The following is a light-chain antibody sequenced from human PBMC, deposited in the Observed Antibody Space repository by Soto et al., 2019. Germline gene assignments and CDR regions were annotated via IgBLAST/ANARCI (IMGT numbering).Light chain of an antibody. CDR2: KVS. CDR3: SSYSTSPSPQWV. Sequence: QSALTQPASVSGSPGQSITIPCTGTSSDVGGYNYVSWYQQHPGRAPKLVIYKVSDRPSGVSSRFSASKSGNTASLTISGLQADDEADYYCSSYSTSPSPQWVFGGGTQLTVL. CDR1: SSDVGGYNY. V-gene: IGLV2-14*01. J-gene: IGLJ2*01.